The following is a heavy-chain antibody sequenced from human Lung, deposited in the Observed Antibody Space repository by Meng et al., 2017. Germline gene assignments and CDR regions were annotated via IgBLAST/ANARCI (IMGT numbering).Heavy chain of an antibody. J-gene: IGHJ5*02. D-gene: IGHD1-14*01. CDR1: GDSISSGENY. CDR2: IYYTGST. Sequence: QVQLQESGPGLVKPSQTMSLPCTASGDSISSGENYWNWIRQHSGKRLEYIVAIYYTGSTLYSPSRHSRVTISVDTSKNQFSLQLSSVTAADTALYYCARGRNITTMVPRWFDPWGQGTLVTVSS. CDR3: ARGRNITTMVPRWFDP. V-gene: IGHV4-31*03.